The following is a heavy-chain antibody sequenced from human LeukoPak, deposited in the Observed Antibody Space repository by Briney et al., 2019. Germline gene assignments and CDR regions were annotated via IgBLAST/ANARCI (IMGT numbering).Heavy chain of an antibody. D-gene: IGHD3-3*01. CDR2: IYHSGST. CDR1: GGSISSGGYY. Sequence: PSETLSLTCTVSGGSISSGGYYWSWIRQPPGKGLEWIGYIYHSGSTYYNPSLKSRVTISVDRSKNQFSLKLSSVTAADTAVYYCARSGRNDFWSGYYSEYYFDYWGQGTLVTVSS. V-gene: IGHV4-30-2*01. J-gene: IGHJ4*02. CDR3: ARSGRNDFWSGYYSEYYFDY.